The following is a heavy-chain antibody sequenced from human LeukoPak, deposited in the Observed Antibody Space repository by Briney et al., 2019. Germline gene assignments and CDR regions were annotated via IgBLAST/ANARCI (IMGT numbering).Heavy chain of an antibody. CDR1: GYTFTSYD. CDR3: ARVGPWYYDILTGYYIDY. Sequence: GASVKVSCKASGYTFTSYDINWVRQATGQGLEWMGWMNPNSGNTGYAQKFQGRVTMTRNTSISTAYMELSSLRSEDTAVYYCARVGPWYYDILTGYYIDYWGQGTLVTVSS. D-gene: IGHD3-9*01. J-gene: IGHJ4*02. V-gene: IGHV1-8*01. CDR2: MNPNSGNT.